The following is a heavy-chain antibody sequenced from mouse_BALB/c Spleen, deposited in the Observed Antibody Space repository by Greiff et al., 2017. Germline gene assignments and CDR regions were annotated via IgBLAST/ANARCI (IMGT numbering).Heavy chain of an antibody. CDR2: ISSGGGST. V-gene: IGHV5-12-1*01. CDR3: ARHRGITFAY. D-gene: IGHD2-4*01. J-gene: IGHJ3*01. CDR1: GFAFSSYD. Sequence: EVMLVESGGGLVKPGGSLKLSCAASGFAFSSYDMSWVRQTPEKRLEWVAYISSGGGSTYYPDTVKGRFTISRDNAKNTLYLQMSSLKSEDTAMYYCARHRGITFAYWGQGTLVTVSA.